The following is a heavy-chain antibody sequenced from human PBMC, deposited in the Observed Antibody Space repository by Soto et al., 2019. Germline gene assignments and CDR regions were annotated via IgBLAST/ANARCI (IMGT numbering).Heavy chain of an antibody. V-gene: IGHV1-18*01. J-gene: IGHJ6*02. CDR2: ISAYNGNT. CDR3: ARDAIKVSPTMFGMDV. D-gene: IGHD3-10*02. CDR1: GGTFSSYA. Sequence: ASVKVSCKASGGTFSSYAISWVRQAPGQGLEWMGWISAYNGNTNYAQKLQGRVTMTTDTSTSTAYMELRSLRSDDTAVYYCARDAIKVSPTMFGMDVWGQGTTVTVSS.